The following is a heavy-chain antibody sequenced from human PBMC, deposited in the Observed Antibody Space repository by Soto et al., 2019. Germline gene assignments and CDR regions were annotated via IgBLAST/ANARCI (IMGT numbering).Heavy chain of an antibody. D-gene: IGHD3-10*01. J-gene: IGHJ6*02. V-gene: IGHV5-51*01. CDR2: IYPGDSDT. CDR1: GYSFTSYW. Sequence: GESLKISCKGSGYSFTSYWIGWVRQMPGKGLEWMGIIYPGDSDTRYSPSFQGQVTISAVKSISTAYLQWSSLKASDTAMYYCASSGRSPYYYYGMDVWGQGTTVTVPS. CDR3: ASSGRSPYYYYGMDV.